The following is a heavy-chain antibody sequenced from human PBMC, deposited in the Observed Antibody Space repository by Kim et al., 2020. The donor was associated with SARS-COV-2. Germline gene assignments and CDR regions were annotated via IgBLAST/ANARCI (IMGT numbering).Heavy chain of an antibody. Sequence: SVKSRFTISRDNAKNSLYLQMNSLRAEDTALYYCAKDMTFGGVIVGYFDYWGQGTLVTVSS. J-gene: IGHJ4*02. D-gene: IGHD3-16*02. CDR3: AKDMTFGGVIVGYFDY. V-gene: IGHV3-9*01.